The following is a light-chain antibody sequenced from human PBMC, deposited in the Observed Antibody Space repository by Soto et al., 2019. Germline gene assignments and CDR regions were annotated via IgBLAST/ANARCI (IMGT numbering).Light chain of an antibody. CDR1: SGHSTYA. CDR2: LNSDGRH. CDR3: QTWGSGIPVV. J-gene: IGLJ2*01. V-gene: IGLV4-69*01. Sequence: QLVLTQSPSASASLGASVKLTCTLSSGHSTYAIAWHQQQPEKGPRYLMNLNSDGRHSKGDGIPDRFSGSSSGAERYLTISSLQSEDEADYYCQTWGSGIPVVFGGGTKVTVL.